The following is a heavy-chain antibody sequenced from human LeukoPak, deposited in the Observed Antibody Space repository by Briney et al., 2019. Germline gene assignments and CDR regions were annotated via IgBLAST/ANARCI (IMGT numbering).Heavy chain of an antibody. J-gene: IGHJ6*03. CDR1: GYTFSNYG. CDR2: ISAYNNNT. CDR3: ARVDSTGGGYYMDV. V-gene: IGHV1-18*01. D-gene: IGHD2-2*01. Sequence: GASVKVSCKTSGYTFSNYGVSWVRQAPGQGLEWMGWISAYNNNTNYAQKFQGRLTMTTDTSTSTAYMELRSLRSDDTAVYYCARVDSTGGGYYMDVWGKGTTVTVSS.